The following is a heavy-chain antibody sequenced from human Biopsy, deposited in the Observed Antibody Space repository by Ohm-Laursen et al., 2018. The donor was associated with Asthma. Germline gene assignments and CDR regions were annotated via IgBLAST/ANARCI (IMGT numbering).Heavy chain of an antibody. V-gene: IGHV4-61*01. CDR1: GGSVSTGSYY. D-gene: IGHD3-10*01. CDR3: ARGPNYHGSGRAPIGMDV. J-gene: IGHJ6*02. CDR2: IYYTGCD. Sequence: SDTLSLTCTVSGGSVSTGSYYWSRIRQPPGKGLEWLGYIYYTGCDNYNPSLKSRVTISVDTSKNQFSLRLNSVTAADTAVYYCARGPNYHGSGRAPIGMDVWGQGTTVTVSS.